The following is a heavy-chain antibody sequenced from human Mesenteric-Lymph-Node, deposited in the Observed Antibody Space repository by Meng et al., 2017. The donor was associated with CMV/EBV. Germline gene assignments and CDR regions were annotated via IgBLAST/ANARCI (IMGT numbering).Heavy chain of an antibody. J-gene: IGHJ6*02. CDR2: ISSSSSYI. Sequence: GESLKISCAASGFTFSSYSMNWVRQAPGKGLEWVSSISSSSSYIYYADSVKGRFTISRDNAKNSLSLQMNSLRAEDTAVYYCARDVFGPYFYYGFDVWGQGTTVTVSS. V-gene: IGHV3-21*01. D-gene: IGHD2-8*01. CDR1: GFTFSSYS. CDR3: ARDVFGPYFYYGFDV.